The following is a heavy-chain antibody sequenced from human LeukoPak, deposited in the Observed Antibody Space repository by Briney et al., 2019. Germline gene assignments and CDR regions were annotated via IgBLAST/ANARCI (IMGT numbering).Heavy chain of an antibody. D-gene: IGHD7-27*01. Sequence: SQTLSLTCNVSGGSISNDGYYWSWIRHHPGRGLEWLGYIYYSGSTYYNPSLKSRVTLSVDTSKSQFSLRLSSVTAADTAVYYCARDLTGDQFFDPWGQGTLVTVSS. CDR3: ARDLTGDQFFDP. CDR1: GGSISNDGYY. J-gene: IGHJ5*02. V-gene: IGHV4-31*03. CDR2: IYYSGST.